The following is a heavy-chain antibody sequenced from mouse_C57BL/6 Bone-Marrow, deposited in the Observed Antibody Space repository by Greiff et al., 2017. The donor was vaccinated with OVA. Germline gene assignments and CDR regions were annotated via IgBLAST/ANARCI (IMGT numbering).Heavy chain of an antibody. V-gene: IGHV5-6*01. CDR2: ISSGGSYT. CDR1: GFTFSSYG. CDR3: ARRGGSSYSDY. Sequence: EVQLQQSGGDLVKPGGSLKLSCAASGFTFSSYGMSWVRQTPDKRLGWVATISSGGSYTYYPDSVKGRFTISRDNAKNTLYLQMSSLKSEDTAMYYCARRGGSSYSDYWGQGTTLTVSS. J-gene: IGHJ2*01. D-gene: IGHD1-1*01.